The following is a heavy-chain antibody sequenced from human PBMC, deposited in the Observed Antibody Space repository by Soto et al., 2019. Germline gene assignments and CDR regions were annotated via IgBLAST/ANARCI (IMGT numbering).Heavy chain of an antibody. D-gene: IGHD3-16*01. Sequence: QVKLVQSGAEVKKPGSSVKVSCKASGGTFSNSAISCVRQDPGQGLEWMGGIIPVFGTVNYAQKFEGRVTITADESTSTVFMEMSRLTSEDTAVYYCAKVMAAAGYDSWGQGTLVTVSS. V-gene: IGHV1-69*01. CDR1: GGTFSNSA. J-gene: IGHJ4*02. CDR3: AKVMAAAGYDS. CDR2: IIPVFGTV.